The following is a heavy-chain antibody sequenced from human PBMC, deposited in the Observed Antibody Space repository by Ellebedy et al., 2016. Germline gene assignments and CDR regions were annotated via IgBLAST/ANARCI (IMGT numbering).Heavy chain of an antibody. CDR2: IYYSGST. J-gene: IGHJ6*03. CDR1: GGSINSVGDY. D-gene: IGHD6-19*01. V-gene: IGHV4-31*03. CDR3: ARGKRGIAVVPHYMDV. Sequence: SETLSLXXNVSGGSINSVGDYWSWIRQHPGKGLEWIGYIYYSGSTHYNPPLQSRVTISVDTSKNQFALKLSSVTAGDTAVYYCARGKRGIAVVPHYMDVWGKGTTVTVSS.